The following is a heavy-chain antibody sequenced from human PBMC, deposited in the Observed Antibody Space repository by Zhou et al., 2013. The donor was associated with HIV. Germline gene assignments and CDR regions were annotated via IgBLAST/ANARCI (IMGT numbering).Heavy chain of an antibody. Sequence: QVQLEQSGAEVKKPGSSVKVSCKTSGGTFSSYAISWVRQAPGQGLQWMGGIIPIFRSASYSQKFQDRVTITADESTSTAYMDLSNLRSEDTGVYYCATPRRDYYESGGYSLDYWGQGTLVTVSS. CDR2: IIPIFRSA. D-gene: IGHD3-22*01. CDR3: ATPRRDYYESGGYSLDY. J-gene: IGHJ4*02. CDR1: GGTFSSYA. V-gene: IGHV1-69*12.